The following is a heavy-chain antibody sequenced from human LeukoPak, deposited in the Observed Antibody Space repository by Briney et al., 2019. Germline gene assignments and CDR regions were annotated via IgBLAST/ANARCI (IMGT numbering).Heavy chain of an antibody. D-gene: IGHD2-2*01. J-gene: IGHJ4*02. Sequence: SVKVSCKASGGTFSSYAISWVRQAPGQGLEWMGGIIPIFGTANYAQKFQGRVTITADESTSTAYMELSSLRSEDTAVYYCAREIVVVPGAIVGYFDYWGQGTLVTVSS. CDR3: AREIVVVPGAIVGYFDY. CDR1: GGTFSSYA. V-gene: IGHV1-69*13. CDR2: IIPIFGTA.